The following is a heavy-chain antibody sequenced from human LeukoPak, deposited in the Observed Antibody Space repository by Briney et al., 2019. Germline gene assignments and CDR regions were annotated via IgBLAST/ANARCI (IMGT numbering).Heavy chain of an antibody. D-gene: IGHD5-18*01. CDR3: ARPQRPVDTAMVSFDY. CDR2: ISSSSSYI. Sequence: GGSLRLSCAASGFTFSSYSMNWVRQAPGKGLEWVSSISSSSSYIYYADSVKGRFTISRDNAKNSLYLQMNSLRAEDTAVYYCARPQRPVDTAMVSFDYWGQGTLVTDST. CDR1: GFTFSSYS. V-gene: IGHV3-21*01. J-gene: IGHJ4*02.